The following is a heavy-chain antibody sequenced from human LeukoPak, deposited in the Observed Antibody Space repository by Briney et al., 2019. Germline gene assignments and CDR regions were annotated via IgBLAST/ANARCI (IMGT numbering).Heavy chain of an antibody. CDR1: GFTFSSYW. CDR3: ARGTYGFDY. CDR2: INNGGSST. J-gene: IGHJ4*02. D-gene: IGHD4-17*01. Sequence: PGGSLRLSCAASGFTFSSYWMYWVRQAPGKGLVWVSHINNGGSSTNYADSVKGRFTISRDNAKNTLYLQVNSLRAEDTAVYYCARGTYGFDYWGQGTLVTVSS. V-gene: IGHV3-74*01.